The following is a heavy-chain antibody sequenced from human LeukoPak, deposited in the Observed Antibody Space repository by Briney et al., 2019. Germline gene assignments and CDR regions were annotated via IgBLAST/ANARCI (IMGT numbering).Heavy chain of an antibody. V-gene: IGHV3-74*01. CDR1: GFTFSSYW. J-gene: IGHJ4*02. Sequence: PGGSLRLSCAASGFTFSSYWMHWVRHAPGKGLVWVSRINSDGSSISYADSVKGRFTISRDNAKNTLYLQMNSLRAEDTAVYYCAIRRYLAGFDYWGQGTLVTVSS. CDR3: AIRRYLAGFDY. CDR2: INSDGSSI. D-gene: IGHD3-16*02.